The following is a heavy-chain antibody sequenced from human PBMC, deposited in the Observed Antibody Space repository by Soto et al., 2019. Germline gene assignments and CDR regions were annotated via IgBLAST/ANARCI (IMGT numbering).Heavy chain of an antibody. CDR1: GFTFSSYG. J-gene: IGHJ5*02. V-gene: IGHV3-30*18. CDR3: AKDCHWFDP. CDR2: ISYDGSNK. Sequence: GGSLRLSCAASGFTFSSYGMHWVRQAPGKGLEWVAVISYDGSNKYYADSVKGRFTISRDNSKNTLYLQMNSLRAEDTAVYYCAKDCHWFDPWGQGTLVTVS.